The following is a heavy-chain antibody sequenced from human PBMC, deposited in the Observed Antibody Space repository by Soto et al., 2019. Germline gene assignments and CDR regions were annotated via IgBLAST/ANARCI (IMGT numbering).Heavy chain of an antibody. CDR3: ARDLVPDYNLSSRTGYMDV. J-gene: IGHJ6*03. CDR2: IYYSGST. CDR1: GGSISSGGYY. Sequence: PSETLSLTCTVSGGSISSGGYYWSWIRQHPGKGLEWIGYIYYSGSTYYNPSLKSRVTISVDTSKNQFSLKLSSVTAADTAVYYCARDLVPDYNLSSRTGYMDVWGKGTTVTVSS. V-gene: IGHV4-31*03. D-gene: IGHD6-13*01.